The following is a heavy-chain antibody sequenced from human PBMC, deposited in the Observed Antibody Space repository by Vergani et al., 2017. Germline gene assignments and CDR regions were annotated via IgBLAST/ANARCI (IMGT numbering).Heavy chain of an antibody. CDR2: ISAYNGNT. J-gene: IGHJ5*02. V-gene: IGHV1-18*01. CDR1: GYTFTSYG. CDR3: AGRYCSGGSCYQNWFDP. D-gene: IGHD2-15*01. Sequence: QVQLVQSGAEVKKPGASVKVSCKASGYTFTSYGISWVRQAPGQGLEWMGWISAYNGNTNYAQKLQGRVTMTTDTSTSTAYMELRSLRSDDTAVYYCAGRYCSGGSCYQNWFDPWGQGTLVTVSS.